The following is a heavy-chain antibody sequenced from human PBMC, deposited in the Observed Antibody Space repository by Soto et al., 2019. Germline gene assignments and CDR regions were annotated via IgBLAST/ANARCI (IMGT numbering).Heavy chain of an antibody. CDR3: ARIITIFGVAMNDY. CDR2: INPNSGGT. CDR1: GYTFTGYY. Sequence: GASVKVSCKASGYTFTGYYMHWVRQAPGQGLEWMGWINPNSGGTNYAQKFQGRVTMTRDTSISTAYMELSRLRSDDTAVYYCARIITIFGVAMNDYWGQGTLVTVSS. V-gene: IGHV1-2*02. J-gene: IGHJ4*02. D-gene: IGHD3-3*01.